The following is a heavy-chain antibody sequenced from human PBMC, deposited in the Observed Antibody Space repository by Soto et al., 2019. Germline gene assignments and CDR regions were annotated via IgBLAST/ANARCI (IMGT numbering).Heavy chain of an antibody. CDR2: IIPLFRTP. CDR1: GATFSTTG. D-gene: IGHD2-21*02. J-gene: IGHJ5*01. Sequence: QVQLVQSGAEVRKPGTSLRVSCKSSGATFSTTGISWVRQAPGQGLTWTGGIIPLFRTPKYARKFQGRVSITADESTNTVYMELNSLRPADAAVYYCARASPVICGGDPCYRLDSSCDSWGQGSLVIVSS. V-gene: IGHV1-69*01. CDR3: ARASPVICGGDPCYRLDSSCDS.